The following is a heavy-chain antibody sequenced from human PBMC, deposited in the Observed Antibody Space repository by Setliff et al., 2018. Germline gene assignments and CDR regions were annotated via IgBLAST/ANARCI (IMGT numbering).Heavy chain of an antibody. J-gene: IGHJ3*02. D-gene: IGHD6-19*01. CDR2: ISGSSHIT. CDR3: VRLYPSSGWHKEAFDI. Sequence: GGSLRLSCAASGFTFSSYGMHWVRQAPGKGLEWVSYISGSSHITSYADSVKGRFTISRDNAKNSLYLQMNSLRAEDTALYYCVRLYPSSGWHKEAFDIWGHGTMVTVSS. V-gene: IGHV3-48*01. CDR1: GFTFSSYG.